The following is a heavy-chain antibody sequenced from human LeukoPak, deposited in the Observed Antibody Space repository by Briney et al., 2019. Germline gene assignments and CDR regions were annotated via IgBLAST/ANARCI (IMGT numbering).Heavy chain of an antibody. CDR1: GFTFSSYG. D-gene: IGHD3-22*01. V-gene: IGHV3-30*02. CDR3: AKDYDSSGYYYADI. J-gene: IGHJ3*02. CDR2: IRYDGSNK. Sequence: PGGSLRLSCAASGFTFSSYGMHWVRQAPGKGLEWVAFIRYDGSNKYYADSVKGRFTISRDNSKNTLYLQMNSLRAEDTAVYYCAKDYDSSGYYYADIWGQGTMVTVSS.